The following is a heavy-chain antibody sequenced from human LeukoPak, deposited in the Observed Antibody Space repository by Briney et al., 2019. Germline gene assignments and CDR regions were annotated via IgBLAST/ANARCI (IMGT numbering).Heavy chain of an antibody. V-gene: IGHV1-24*01. CDR1: GYTLTELS. CDR2: FDPEDGET. D-gene: IGHD3-3*01. Sequence: ASVKVSCKVSGYTLTELSMQWVRQAPGKGLEWMGGFDPEDGETIYAQKFQGRVTMTEDTSTDTAYMELSSLRSEDTAVYYCARNAFGVVTIGYFDYWGQGTLVTVSS. CDR3: ARNAFGVVTIGYFDY. J-gene: IGHJ4*02.